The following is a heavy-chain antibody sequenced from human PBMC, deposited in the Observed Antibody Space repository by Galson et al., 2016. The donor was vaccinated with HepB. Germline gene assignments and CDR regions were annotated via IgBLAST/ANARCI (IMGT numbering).Heavy chain of an antibody. D-gene: IGHD6-19*01. Sequence: SETLSLTCSVSGGSINNSSFYWGWIRQSPGRGLEWIGTLYFGANTYYNPSLKSRVTISVDTSNNQFSLKLTSVTAEDTAIYYCASKGKEWLVHGYFDYWGQGTLATVSS. V-gene: IGHV4-39*01. J-gene: IGHJ4*02. CDR1: GGSINNSSFY. CDR3: ASKGKEWLVHGYFDY. CDR2: LYFGANT.